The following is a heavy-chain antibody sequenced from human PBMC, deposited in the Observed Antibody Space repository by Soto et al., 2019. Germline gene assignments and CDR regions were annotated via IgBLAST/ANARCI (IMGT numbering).Heavy chain of an antibody. V-gene: IGHV4-59*01. CDR3: AXVNLKGVAFGRKYNWFDP. Sequence: KTSETLSLTCTVSGGSISSYYWSWIRQPPGKGLEWIGYIYYSGSTNYNPSLKSRVTISVDTSKNQFSLKLSSVTAADTAVYYCAXVNLKGVAFGRKYNWFDPWGQGTLVTVSS. CDR2: IYYSGST. D-gene: IGHD3-3*01. CDR1: GGSISSYY. J-gene: IGHJ5*02.